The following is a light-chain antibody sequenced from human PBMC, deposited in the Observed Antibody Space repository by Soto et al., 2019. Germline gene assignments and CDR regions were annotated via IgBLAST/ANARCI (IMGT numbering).Light chain of an antibody. Sequence: QPVLTQPPSASGTPGQRVTISCSGSSSNIGGNTVDWYQQLPGTAPKLLIYSNTHRTAGVPDRFSGSTSATSASLAISGLHSEDEADYYCATWDDSLNGWVFGGGTKLTVL. CDR3: ATWDDSLNGWV. CDR2: SNT. CDR1: SSNIGGNT. V-gene: IGLV1-44*01. J-gene: IGLJ3*02.